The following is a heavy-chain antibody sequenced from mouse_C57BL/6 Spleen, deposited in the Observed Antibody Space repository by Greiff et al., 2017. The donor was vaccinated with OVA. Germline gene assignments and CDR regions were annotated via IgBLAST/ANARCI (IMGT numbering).Heavy chain of an antibody. CDR1: GYTFTDYN. CDR3: ARGHYGRSAGLAD. V-gene: IGHV1-18*01. D-gene: IGHD1-1*01. Sequence: SGPELVKPGASVKIPCKASGYTFTDYNMDWVKQSHGKSLEWIGDINPNNGGTIYNQKFKGKATLTVDKSSSPAYRERRSLTSEDTAGYDGARGHYGRSAGLADWGKGTLVTVSA. CDR2: INPNNGGT. J-gene: IGHJ3*01.